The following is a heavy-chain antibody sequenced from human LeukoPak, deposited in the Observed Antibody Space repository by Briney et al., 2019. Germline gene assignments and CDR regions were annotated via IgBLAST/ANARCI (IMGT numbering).Heavy chain of an antibody. D-gene: IGHD4-17*01. V-gene: IGHV3-30-3*01. CDR1: GFTFSSYA. CDR2: ISYDGSNK. CDR3: ARDLYGDPDY. J-gene: IGHJ4*02. Sequence: PGGSLRLSCAASGFTFSSYAMHWVRQAPGKGLEWVAVISYDGSNKYYADSVKGRFTISRDNSKNTLYLQMISLRAEDTAVYYCARDLYGDPDYWGQGTLVTVSS.